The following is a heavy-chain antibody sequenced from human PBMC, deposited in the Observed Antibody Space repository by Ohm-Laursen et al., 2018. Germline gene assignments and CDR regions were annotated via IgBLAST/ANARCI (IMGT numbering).Heavy chain of an antibody. V-gene: IGHV3-23*01. J-gene: IGHJ4*02. CDR3: AKVRALGYDFWSGAHFDY. D-gene: IGHD3-3*01. CDR2: ISGSGGST. CDR1: GFTFSDYY. Sequence: SLRLSCTASGFTFSDYYMSWIRQAPGKGLEWVSAISGSGGSTYYADSVKGRFTISRDNSKNTLYLQMNSLRAEDTAVYYCAKVRALGYDFWSGAHFDYWGQGTLVTVSS.